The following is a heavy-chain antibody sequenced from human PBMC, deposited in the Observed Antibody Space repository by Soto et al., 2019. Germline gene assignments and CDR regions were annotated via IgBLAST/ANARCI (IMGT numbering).Heavy chain of an antibody. D-gene: IGHD7-27*01. Sequence: QVQLQESGPGLVKPSQTLSLTCTVYGGSISSGDYYWSWIRQSPGQGLEWIGHIYDRGSTYSNPSLNSRVFILVDTSKNQFSLNLNSVTAADTGVYYCARGLSGDKVDYWGRGTLVTVSS. CDR1: GGSISSGDYY. V-gene: IGHV4-30-4*01. J-gene: IGHJ4*02. CDR3: ARGLSGDKVDY. CDR2: IYDRGST.